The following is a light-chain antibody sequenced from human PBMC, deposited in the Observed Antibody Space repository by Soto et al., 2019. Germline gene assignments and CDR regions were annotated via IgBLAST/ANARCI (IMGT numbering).Light chain of an antibody. J-gene: IGKJ2*01. CDR3: QQYTNWPHT. Sequence: EIVMTQSPATLSLSPGERATLSCRASQSVSSKLAWFQQKPGQAPSRLIYGVSTRATGVPVRFSGSGSGTEFTLTINRLQSEDFAVYYCQQYTNWPHTFGQGTKLEIK. CDR1: QSVSSK. V-gene: IGKV3-15*01. CDR2: GVS.